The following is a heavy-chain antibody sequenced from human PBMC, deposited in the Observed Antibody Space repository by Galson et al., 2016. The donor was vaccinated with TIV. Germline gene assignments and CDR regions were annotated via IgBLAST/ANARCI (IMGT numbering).Heavy chain of an antibody. D-gene: IGHD3-16*01. CDR3: ATSIVGENIYDYGMDV. CDR1: GFSFSRNA. Sequence: SGAEVKKPGGSLRLSCAASGFSFSRNAMHWVRQAPGRGLEWVAVISYDGTNEYYADSVKGRLSISRDNSRNALYLQMSSLRREDTAVYYCATSIVGENIYDYGMDVWGQGTTVTVSS. J-gene: IGHJ6*02. CDR2: ISYDGTNE. V-gene: IGHV3-30-3*01.